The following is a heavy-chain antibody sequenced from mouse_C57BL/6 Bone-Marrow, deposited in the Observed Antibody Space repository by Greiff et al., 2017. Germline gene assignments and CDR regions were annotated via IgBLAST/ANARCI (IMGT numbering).Heavy chain of an antibody. J-gene: IGHJ2*01. CDR1: GYTFTDYC. D-gene: IGHD1-1*01. V-gene: IGHV1-19*01. CDR3: ARLGTTVFDY. CDR2: INPYNGGT. Sequence: VQLQQSGPVLVKPGASVKMSCKASGYTFTDYCMNWVKQSPGKSLEWIGVINPYNGGTSYNQKFKGKATLTVDKSSSTAYMELNSLTSEDSAVYYCARLGTTVFDYWGQGTTLTVSS.